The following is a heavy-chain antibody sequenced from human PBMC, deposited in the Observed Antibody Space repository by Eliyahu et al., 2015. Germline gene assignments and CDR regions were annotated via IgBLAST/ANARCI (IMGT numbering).Heavy chain of an antibody. CDR3: ARGSCSSTSCYGIYYYGMDV. Sequence: EVQLVESGGGLVKPGGSLRLSCAASGFTFSXYSXTWVRQAPGKGLEWVSSISSSSSYIYYADSVKGRFTISRDNAKNSLYLQMNSLRAEDTAVYYCARGSCSSTSCYGIYYYGMDVWGQGTTVTVSS. CDR2: ISSSSSYI. J-gene: IGHJ6*02. V-gene: IGHV3-21*01. D-gene: IGHD2-2*01. CDR1: GFTFSXYS.